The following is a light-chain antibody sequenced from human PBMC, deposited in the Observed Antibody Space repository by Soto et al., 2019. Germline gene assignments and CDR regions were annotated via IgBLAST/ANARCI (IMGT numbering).Light chain of an antibody. CDR1: QSISTY. Sequence: DIQMTQSPSSLSASVGDRVTITCRASQSISTYLNWYRQKPGKAPKRLIYAASSLQSGVPSRFSGSGSGTEFTLTINSLQPEDFATYYCLQHNTYPWTFGQGTK. V-gene: IGKV1-17*01. J-gene: IGKJ1*01. CDR3: LQHNTYPWT. CDR2: AAS.